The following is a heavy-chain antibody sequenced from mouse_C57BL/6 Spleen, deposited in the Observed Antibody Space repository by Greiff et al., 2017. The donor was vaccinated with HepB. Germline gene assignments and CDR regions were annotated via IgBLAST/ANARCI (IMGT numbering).Heavy chain of an antibody. V-gene: IGHV5-6*01. D-gene: IGHD2-3*01. Sequence: EVMLVESGGDLVKPGGSLKLSCAASGFTFSSYGMSWVRQTPDKRLEWVATISSGGSYTYYPDSVKGRFTISRDNAKNTLYLQMSSLKSEDTAMYYCARHPDGYYGEGAMDYWGQGTSVTVSS. CDR3: ARHPDGYYGEGAMDY. CDR2: ISSGGSYT. J-gene: IGHJ4*01. CDR1: GFTFSSYG.